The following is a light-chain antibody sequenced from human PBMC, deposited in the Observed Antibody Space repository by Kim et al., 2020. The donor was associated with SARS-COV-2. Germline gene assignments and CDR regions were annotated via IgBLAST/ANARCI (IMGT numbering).Light chain of an antibody. CDR2: FNN. Sequence: GQRVSNSCSGSSSNIGSNNVFWYRHLPGRTPQLLIYFNNQRPSGVPDRFSGSKSGTSASLAISGPRSEDEADYYCAVWDASLTAWVFGGGTQLTVL. V-gene: IGLV1-47*01. CDR1: SSNIGSNN. J-gene: IGLJ3*02. CDR3: AVWDASLTAWV.